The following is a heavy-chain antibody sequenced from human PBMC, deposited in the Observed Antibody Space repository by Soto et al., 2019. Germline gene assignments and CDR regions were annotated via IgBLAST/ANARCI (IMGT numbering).Heavy chain of an antibody. CDR1: GGSFSGYY. V-gene: IGHV4-34*01. CDR2: INHSGST. J-gene: IGHJ6*02. Sequence: QVQLQQWGAGLLKPSETLSLTCAVYGGSFSGYYWSWIRQPPGKGLEWIGEINHSGSTNYNPSLMSRVTISVDTSKNQFSLKLSSVTAAHTAVYYCARVTGRYYYGMDVWGQGTTVTVSS. CDR3: ARVTGRYYYGMDV.